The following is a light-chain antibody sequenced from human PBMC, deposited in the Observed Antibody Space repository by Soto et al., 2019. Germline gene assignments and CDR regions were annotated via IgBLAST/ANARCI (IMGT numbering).Light chain of an antibody. CDR2: DAS. Sequence: ENVLTQSPGTLSLSPGERATLSCRASQSVSSSYLAWYQQKPGQAPRLLIYDASSRATGIPDRFSGSGSGTDFTQTISRLEPEDFAVYYCQQYGSLPRTFGQGTKVEIK. CDR3: QQYGSLPRT. CDR1: QSVSSSY. J-gene: IGKJ1*01. V-gene: IGKV3-20*01.